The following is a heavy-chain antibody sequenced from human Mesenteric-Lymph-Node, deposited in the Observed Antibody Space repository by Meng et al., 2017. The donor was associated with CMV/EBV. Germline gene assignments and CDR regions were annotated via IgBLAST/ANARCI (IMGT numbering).Heavy chain of an antibody. CDR1: GGSFIGYY. D-gene: IGHD4-23*01. V-gene: IGHV4-34*01. CDR3: ARHQRWLKSEGGFNY. Sequence: QVQLTQWRAGLLKPSETLSPTCAVDGGSFIGYYWSWIRQPTWKGLEWIGEINHSGSTNYNPSLKSRVTISVDTSKNQFSLKLSSVTAADTAVYYCARHQRWLKSEGGFNYWGQGTLVTVSS. J-gene: IGHJ4*02. CDR2: INHSGST.